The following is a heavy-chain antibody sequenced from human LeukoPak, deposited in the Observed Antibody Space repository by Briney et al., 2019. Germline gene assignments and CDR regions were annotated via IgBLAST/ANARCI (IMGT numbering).Heavy chain of an antibody. CDR1: GGSFSGYY. CDR3: ARLQQLAY. V-gene: IGHV4-34*01. Sequence: SETLSLTCAVYGGSFSGYYWSWIRQPPGKGLEWIGEINHSGSTNYNPSLKSRVTISVDTSKNQFSLKLSSVTAADTAVYYCARLQQLAYWGQGTLVTVSS. D-gene: IGHD6-13*01. J-gene: IGHJ4*02. CDR2: INHSGST.